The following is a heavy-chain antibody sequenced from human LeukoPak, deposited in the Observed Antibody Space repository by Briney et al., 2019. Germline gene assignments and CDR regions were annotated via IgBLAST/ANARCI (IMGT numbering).Heavy chain of an antibody. D-gene: IGHD2-2*01. CDR3: ARTYCSSTSCSSFDY. CDR2: INPSGGST. CDR1: GYTFTSYY. V-gene: IGHV1-46*03. J-gene: IGHJ4*02. Sequence: ASVKVSCKASGYTFTSYYMHWVRQAPGQGLEWMGIINPSGGSTSYPQKFQGRVTMTRDTSTSTVYMELSSLRSEDTAVDYCARTYCSSTSCSSFDYWGQGTLVTVSS.